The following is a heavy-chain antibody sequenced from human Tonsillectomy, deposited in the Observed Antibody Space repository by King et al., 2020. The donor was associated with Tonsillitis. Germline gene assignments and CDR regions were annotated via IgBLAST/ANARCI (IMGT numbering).Heavy chain of an antibody. Sequence: VQLVESGGGVVQPGRSLRLSCAASGFTFSSYAMHWVRQAPGKGLEWVAVILYDGSNKYYADSVKGRFTISRDNSKKTFYLQMNSLRAEDTAVYYCVAEYYYDSRGTDGMDVWGQGITVTVSS. CDR3: VAEYYYDSRGTDGMDV. CDR1: GFTFSSYA. V-gene: IGHV3-30*04. J-gene: IGHJ6*02. CDR2: ILYDGSNK. D-gene: IGHD3-22*01.